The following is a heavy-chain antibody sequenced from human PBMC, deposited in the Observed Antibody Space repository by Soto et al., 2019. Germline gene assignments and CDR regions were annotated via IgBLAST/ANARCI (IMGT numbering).Heavy chain of an antibody. CDR3: ARDLRGYCSSTSCEFYY. J-gene: IGHJ4*02. V-gene: IGHV3-7*01. D-gene: IGHD2-2*01. Sequence: EVQLVESGGGLVQPGGSLRLSCVASGFTFSSYWMSWVRQAPGKGLEWVANIKQDGSEKYYVDSVKGRFTISRDNAKNSLYQQMNSLRAEDTAVYYCARDLRGYCSSTSCEFYYWGQGTLVTVSS. CDR2: IKQDGSEK. CDR1: GFTFSSYW.